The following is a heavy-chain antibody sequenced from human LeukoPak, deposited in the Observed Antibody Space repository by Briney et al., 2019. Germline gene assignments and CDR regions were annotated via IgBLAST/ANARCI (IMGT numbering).Heavy chain of an antibody. J-gene: IGHJ3*02. CDR1: GGSISSGGYY. CDR2: IYHSGST. CDR3: ASVPIAAAHVFDI. D-gene: IGHD6-13*01. V-gene: IGHV4-30-2*01. Sequence: SETLSLTCTVSGGSISSGGYYWSWIRQPPGKGLEWIGYIYHSGSTYYNPSLKSRVTISVDRSKNQFSLKLSSVTAADTAVYYCASVPIAAAHVFDIWGQGTMVTVSS.